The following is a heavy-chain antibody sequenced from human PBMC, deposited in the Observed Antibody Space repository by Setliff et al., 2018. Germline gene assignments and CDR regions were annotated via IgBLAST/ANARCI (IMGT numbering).Heavy chain of an antibody. D-gene: IGHD6-13*01. Sequence: ASVKVSCKASGHTLTGYYMHWVRQAPGQGLEWMGIIHTGGGSASYAQKFQGRVTMTSDTSTSTVYMEVNIVTSDDTAIYYCARGGLAAAGRKGVFEYWGQGTVVTVSS. CDR2: IHTGGGSA. J-gene: IGHJ4*02. V-gene: IGHV1-46*01. CDR1: GHTLTGYY. CDR3: ARGGLAAAGRKGVFEY.